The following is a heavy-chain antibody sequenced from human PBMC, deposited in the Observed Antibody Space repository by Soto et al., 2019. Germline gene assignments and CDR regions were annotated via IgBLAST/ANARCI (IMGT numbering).Heavy chain of an antibody. D-gene: IGHD2-15*01. Sequence: VASVKVSCKASGYTFTSYGISWVRQAPGQGLEWMGWISAYNGNTNYAQKLQGRVTMTTDTSTSTAYMELRSLRSDDTAVYYCASSLYCSGGSCYHEPWWFDPWGQGTLVTVSS. CDR2: ISAYNGNT. V-gene: IGHV1-18*01. CDR3: ASSLYCSGGSCYHEPWWFDP. CDR1: GYTFTSYG. J-gene: IGHJ5*02.